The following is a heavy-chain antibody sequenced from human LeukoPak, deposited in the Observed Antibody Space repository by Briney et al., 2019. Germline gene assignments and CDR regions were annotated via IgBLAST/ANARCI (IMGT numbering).Heavy chain of an antibody. CDR1: GYTLTELS. V-gene: IGHV1-24*01. CDR3: ATTEVFRSIAAVIFDY. CDR2: FDPEDGET. Sequence: GASVKVSCKVSGYTLTELSMHWVRQAPGKGLGWMGGFDPEDGETIYAQKFQGRVTMTEDTSTDTAYMELSSLRSEDTAVYYCATTEVFRSIAAVIFDYWGQGTLVTVSS. J-gene: IGHJ4*02. D-gene: IGHD6-13*01.